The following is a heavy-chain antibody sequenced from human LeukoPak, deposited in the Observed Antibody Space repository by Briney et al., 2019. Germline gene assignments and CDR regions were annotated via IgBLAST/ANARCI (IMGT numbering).Heavy chain of an antibody. J-gene: IGHJ4*02. CDR2: ISAYNGNT. Sequence: ASVTVSCKASGYTFTSYGISWVRQAPGQGLEWMGWISAYNGNTNYAQKLQGRVTMTTDTSTSTAYMELRSLRSDDTAVYYCARVHESGWFFDHWGQGTLLTVSS. D-gene: IGHD3-10*01. CDR1: GYTFTSYG. CDR3: ARVHESGWFFDH. V-gene: IGHV1-18*01.